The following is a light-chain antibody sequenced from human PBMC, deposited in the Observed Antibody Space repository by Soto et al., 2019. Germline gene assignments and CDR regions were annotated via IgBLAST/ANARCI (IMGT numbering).Light chain of an antibody. V-gene: IGKV3-15*01. Sequence: EIVMTQSPATLSVSPGERATLSCRASQSISSNLAWYQQKPGLAPRLLIYGASTRATGIPARFSGSGSGTGFTLTISSLQSEDFAIYYCQQRSYGYTFGQGTKLEI. CDR2: GAS. CDR1: QSISSN. J-gene: IGKJ2*01. CDR3: QQRSYGYT.